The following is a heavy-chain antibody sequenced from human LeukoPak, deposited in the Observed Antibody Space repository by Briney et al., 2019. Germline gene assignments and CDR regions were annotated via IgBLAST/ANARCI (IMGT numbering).Heavy chain of an antibody. V-gene: IGHV3-21*01. CDR3: ARDKSSSTAYGDY. CDR1: GFTFSSYT. D-gene: IGHD6-6*01. J-gene: IGHJ4*02. CDR2: ITSGGVNT. Sequence: GGSLRLSCAASGFTFSSYTMNWVRQAPGKGLEWVSSITSGGVNTYYATSVKGRFTIFRDNAKNSLYLQMNSLRAEDTAVYYCARDKSSSTAYGDYWGQGTLVTVSS.